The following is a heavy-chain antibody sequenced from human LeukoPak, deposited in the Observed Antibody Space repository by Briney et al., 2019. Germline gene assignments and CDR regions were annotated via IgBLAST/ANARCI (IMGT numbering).Heavy chain of an antibody. Sequence: NPSETLSLTCTVSGGSISSYYWSWIRQPPGKGLEWIGYIYYSGSTNYNPSLKSRVTISVDTSKNQFSLKLSSVTAADTAVYYCARVGWYDFWSGYSDWGQGTLVTVSS. J-gene: IGHJ4*02. D-gene: IGHD3-3*01. CDR3: ARVGWYDFWSGYSD. CDR1: GGSISSYY. V-gene: IGHV4-59*01. CDR2: IYYSGST.